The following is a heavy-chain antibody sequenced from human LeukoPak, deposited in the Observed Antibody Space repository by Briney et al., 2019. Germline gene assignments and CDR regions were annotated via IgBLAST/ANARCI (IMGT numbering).Heavy chain of an antibody. CDR2: INPNSGGT. V-gene: IGHV1-2*02. D-gene: IGHD3-22*01. Sequence: GASVKVSCKASGYTFTGYYMHWVRQAPGQGLEWMGWINPNSGGTNYAQKFQGRVTMTRDTSISTAYMELSRLRSDDTAVYYCARDKWRHYYDSSGYYFDYWGQGTLVTVSS. CDR1: GYTFTGYY. CDR3: ARDKWRHYYDSSGYYFDY. J-gene: IGHJ4*02.